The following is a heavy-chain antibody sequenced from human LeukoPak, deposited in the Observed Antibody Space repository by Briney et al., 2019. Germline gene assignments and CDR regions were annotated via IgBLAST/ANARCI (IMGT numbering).Heavy chain of an antibody. Sequence: SETLSLTCTVSGGSISSSSYYWGWIRQPPGKGLEWIGSIYYSASTYYNPSLKSRVTISVDTSKNQFSLKLSSVTAADTAVYYCARPTPPAIAAAGILHWGQGTLVTVSS. CDR3: ARPTPPAIAAAGILH. CDR2: IYYSAST. D-gene: IGHD6-13*01. CDR1: GGSISSSSYY. J-gene: IGHJ1*01. V-gene: IGHV4-39*01.